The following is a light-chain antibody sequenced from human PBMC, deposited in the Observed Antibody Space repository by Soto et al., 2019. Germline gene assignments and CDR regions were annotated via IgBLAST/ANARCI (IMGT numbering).Light chain of an antibody. CDR3: GTWDTSRRGHLV. CDR1: SSNIGNNY. J-gene: IGLJ2*01. V-gene: IGLV1-51*01. Sequence: QSVLTQPPSVSAAPGQTVTISCSGSSSNIGNNYVSWYQQLPGTAPKLLIYDNNNRPSGIPYRFSGSKSGTSATLGITGLQPGDDADYYCGTWDTSRRGHLVFGGGTKLTVL. CDR2: DNN.